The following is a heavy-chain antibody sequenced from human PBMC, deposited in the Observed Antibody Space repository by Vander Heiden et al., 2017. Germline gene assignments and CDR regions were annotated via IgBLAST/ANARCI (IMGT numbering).Heavy chain of an antibody. CDR2: IYPGDPDT. Sequence: EVQLVQSGAEVTKPGESLKISGKGSGYSFPSYWIGWVRQVPGKGLEWMGLIYPGDPDTTYSPSFQGQVTISADKSISTAYLQWSSLKASDTAMYYCARQNDILTGLDYWGQGTLVTVSS. V-gene: IGHV5-51*01. CDR3: ARQNDILTGLDY. D-gene: IGHD3-9*01. J-gene: IGHJ4*02. CDR1: GYSFPSYW.